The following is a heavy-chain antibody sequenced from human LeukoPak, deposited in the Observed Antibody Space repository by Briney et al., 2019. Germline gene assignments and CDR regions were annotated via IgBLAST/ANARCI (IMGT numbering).Heavy chain of an antibody. J-gene: IGHJ2*01. Sequence: GGSLRLSCAASGFTFSHHYMGWVRQAPGKGLEWVGRTRNKASSYTTEYAASVEGRFTISRDDSRNSLYLQMNSLKTEDTAVYYCVRAARYCSSTSCSYYWYFDLWGRGTLVTVSS. D-gene: IGHD2-2*01. CDR1: GFTFSHHY. CDR2: TRNKASSYTT. V-gene: IGHV3-72*01. CDR3: VRAARYCSSTSCSYYWYFDL.